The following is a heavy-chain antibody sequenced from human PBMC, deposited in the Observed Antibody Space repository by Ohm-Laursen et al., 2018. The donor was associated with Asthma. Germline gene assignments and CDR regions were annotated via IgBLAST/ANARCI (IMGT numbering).Heavy chain of an antibody. CDR2: INTNTGNP. V-gene: IGHV7-4-1*02. J-gene: IGHJ6*02. Sequence: ASVKVSCKASGYTFTSYAMNWVRQAPGQGLEWMGWINTNTGNPTYAQGFTGRFVFSLDTSVSTAYLQISSLKAEDTAVYYCARSGSGSYSHYYYGMDVWGQGTTVTVSS. CDR1: GYTFTSYA. CDR3: ARSGSGSYSHYYYGMDV. D-gene: IGHD3-10*01.